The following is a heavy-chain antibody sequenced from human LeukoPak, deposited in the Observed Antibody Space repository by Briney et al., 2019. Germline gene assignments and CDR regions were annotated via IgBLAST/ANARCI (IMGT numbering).Heavy chain of an antibody. D-gene: IGHD3-10*01. V-gene: IGHV1-69*04. CDR1: GGTFSSHT. Sequence: SVKVSCKASGGTFSSHTISWVRQAPGQGLEWMGNIIPILGIRNYAQKFQGRVTITADKSTSTAYMDLSSLRSQDAAVYYCAREPPVRGGFNWFDPWGQGTLVTVSS. CDR3: AREPPVRGGFNWFDP. J-gene: IGHJ5*02. CDR2: IIPILGIR.